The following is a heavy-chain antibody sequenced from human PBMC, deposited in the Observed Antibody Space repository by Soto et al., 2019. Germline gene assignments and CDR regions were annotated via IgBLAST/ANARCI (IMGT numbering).Heavy chain of an antibody. V-gene: IGHV3-48*02. CDR1: GFTFSSYS. J-gene: IGHJ5*02. D-gene: IGHD3-10*01. Sequence: GGSLRLSCAASGFTFSSYSMNWVRQAPGKGLEWVSFISSGSKTIHYADSVKGRFTISRDNAKNSLYLQMTSLRDDDTAVYYCARDRGFRGVLWFDPWGRGTLVTSPQ. CDR3: ARDRGFRGVLWFDP. CDR2: ISSGSKTI.